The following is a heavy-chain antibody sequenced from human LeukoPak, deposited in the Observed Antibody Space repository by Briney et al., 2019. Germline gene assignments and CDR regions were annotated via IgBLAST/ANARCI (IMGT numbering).Heavy chain of an antibody. CDR1: GYTLTELS. J-gene: IGHJ5*02. CDR3: ARGGCSGGICYSSWLDP. CDR2: INPNSGGT. D-gene: IGHD2-15*01. Sequence: ASVKVSCKVSGYTLTELSMHWVRQAPGQGLEWMGWINPNSGGTNYAQHFQGRVTMTRDTSISTANMELRSLRPDDTAVYYCARGGCSGGICYSSWLDPWGQGTLVTVSS. V-gene: IGHV1-2*02.